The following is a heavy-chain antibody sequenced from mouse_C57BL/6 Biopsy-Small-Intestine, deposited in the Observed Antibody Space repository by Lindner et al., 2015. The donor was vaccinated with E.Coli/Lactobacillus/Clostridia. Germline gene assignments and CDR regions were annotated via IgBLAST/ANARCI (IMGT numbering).Heavy chain of an antibody. CDR3: ARHHMAPSNRDY. D-gene: IGHD3-1*01. V-gene: IGHV1-4*01. CDR2: ISPILGLA. CDR1: GGTFSNFT. J-gene: IGHJ4*01. Sequence: SVKVSCKASGGTFSNFTINWVRQAPGQGLEWMGRISPILGLANYAQRFQGRVSITADRSTSTAYMELSSLRSEDTAVYYCARHHMAPSNRDYWGQGTLVTVSS.